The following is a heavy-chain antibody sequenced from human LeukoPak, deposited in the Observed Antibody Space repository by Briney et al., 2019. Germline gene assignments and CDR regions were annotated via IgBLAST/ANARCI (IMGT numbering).Heavy chain of an antibody. CDR3: AREKGYCSSTSCFDAFDI. Sequence: SVKVSCKASGGTFSSYTISWVRQAPGQGLEWMGRIIPILGIANYAQKFQGRVTITADKYTSTAYMELSSLRSEDTAVYYCAREKGYCSSTSCFDAFDIWGQGTMVTLSS. D-gene: IGHD2-2*01. CDR2: IIPILGIA. CDR1: GGTFSSYT. V-gene: IGHV1-69*04. J-gene: IGHJ3*02.